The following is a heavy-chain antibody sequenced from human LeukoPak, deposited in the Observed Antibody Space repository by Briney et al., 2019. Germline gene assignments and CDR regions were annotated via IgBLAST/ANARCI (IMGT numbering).Heavy chain of an antibody. Sequence: PGGTLRLSCAASGFTFTSYGMNWVRQAPGEGLEWVSVISGSGGSTYYADSVKGRFTISRDNAKNSLYLQMNSLRAEDTAVYYCAELGITMIGGVWGKGTTVTISS. CDR1: GFTFTSYG. J-gene: IGHJ6*04. V-gene: IGHV3-23*01. CDR3: AELGITMIGGV. CDR2: ISGSGGST. D-gene: IGHD3-10*02.